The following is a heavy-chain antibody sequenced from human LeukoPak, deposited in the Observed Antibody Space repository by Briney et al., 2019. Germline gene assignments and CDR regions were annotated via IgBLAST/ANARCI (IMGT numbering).Heavy chain of an antibody. V-gene: IGHV4-34*01. J-gene: IGHJ3*02. CDR1: GGSFTNYY. CDR3: VRHVARAFDI. CDR2: INHSGST. Sequence: PSETLSLTCAVYGGSFTNYYWSWIRQPPGKGLEWIGEINHSGSTKYNPSLKSRVTISIDTSKNQLSLKLSSVTAADTAVYSCVRHVARAFDIWGQGTKVIVSS.